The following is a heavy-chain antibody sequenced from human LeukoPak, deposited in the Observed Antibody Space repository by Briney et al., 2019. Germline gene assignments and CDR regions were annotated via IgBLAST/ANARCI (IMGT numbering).Heavy chain of an antibody. CDR1: GFTFSSHG. D-gene: IGHD3-22*01. V-gene: IGHV3-23*01. CDR2: ISPSGDIL. CDR3: TTEGFYYDSSGYSPLDH. J-gene: IGHJ4*02. Sequence: PGGSLRLSCAASGFTFSSHGMNWVRQAPGKGLEWVSGISPSGDILYYADSVKGQFTISRDNSKNTLYLQMNSLKTEDTAVYYCTTEGFYYDSSGYSPLDHWGQGTLVTVSS.